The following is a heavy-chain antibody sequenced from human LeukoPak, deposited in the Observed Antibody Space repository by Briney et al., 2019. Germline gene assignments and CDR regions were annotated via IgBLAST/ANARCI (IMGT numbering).Heavy chain of an antibody. Sequence: PSETLSLTCTVSGGSISSYYWSWIRQPPGKGLEWIGYIYYSGSTYYNPSLKSRVTISVDTSKNQFSLKLSSVTAADTAVYYCARATPLWFGASGGFGPWGQGTLVTVSS. CDR1: GGSISSYY. D-gene: IGHD3-10*01. J-gene: IGHJ5*02. CDR3: ARATPLWFGASGGFGP. CDR2: IYYSGST. V-gene: IGHV4-59*12.